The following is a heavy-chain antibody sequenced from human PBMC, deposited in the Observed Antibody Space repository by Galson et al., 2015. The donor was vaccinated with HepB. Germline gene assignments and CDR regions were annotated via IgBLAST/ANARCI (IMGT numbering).Heavy chain of an antibody. V-gene: IGHV6-1*01. CDR3: ARGAGSGSYFPWFDP. CDR1: GDSVSSNSAA. J-gene: IGHJ5*02. D-gene: IGHD1-26*01. CDR2: TYYRSKWYN. Sequence: CAISGDSVSSNSAAWNWIRQSPSRGLEWLGRTYYRSKWYNDYAVSVKGRITINPDTSKNQFSLQLNSVTPEDTAVYYCARGAGSGSYFPWFDPWGQGTLVTVSS.